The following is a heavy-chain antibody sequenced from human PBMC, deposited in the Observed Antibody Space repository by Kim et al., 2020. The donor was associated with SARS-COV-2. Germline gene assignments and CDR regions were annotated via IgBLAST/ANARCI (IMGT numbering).Heavy chain of an antibody. CDR3: AREYSPLASHYYDSSGYYKRYYYYGMDV. CDR2: INPSGGST. D-gene: IGHD3-22*01. Sequence: ASVKVSCKASGYTFTSYYMHWVRQAPGQGLEWMGIINPSGGSTSYAQKFQGRVTMTRDTSTSTVYMELSSLRSEDTAVYYCAREYSPLASHYYDSSGYYKRYYYYGMDVWGQGTTVTVYS. CDR1: GYTFTSYY. J-gene: IGHJ6*02. V-gene: IGHV1-46*01.